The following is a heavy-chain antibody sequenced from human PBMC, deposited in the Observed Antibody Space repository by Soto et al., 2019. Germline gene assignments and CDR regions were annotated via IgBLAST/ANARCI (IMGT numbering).Heavy chain of an antibody. J-gene: IGHJ4*02. V-gene: IGHV4-39*01. CDR1: GGSIINNVYY. CDR3: ADMRGQWLPRD. D-gene: IGHD6-19*01. CDR2: IHYSGRA. Sequence: QLHLQESGPGLVKPSETLSLICTVSGGSIINNVYYWGWLRQPPGKGLEWVGNIHYSGRAFYNPSLTGRVTIYVDTSKNQFSLKLSSVTAADTAVYYCADMRGQWLPRDWGQGTLVTVSS.